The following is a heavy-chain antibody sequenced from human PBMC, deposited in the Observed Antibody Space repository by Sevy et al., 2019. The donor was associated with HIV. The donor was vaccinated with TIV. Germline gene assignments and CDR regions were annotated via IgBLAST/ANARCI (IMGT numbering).Heavy chain of an antibody. CDR3: ASEYCSRGSCFFDY. V-gene: IGHV3-53*01. CDR1: GFDIRSNY. CDR2: IYAGGTA. D-gene: IGHD2-15*01. Sequence: GGSLRLSCVVSGFDIRSNYMCWVRQAPGKGLEWVSHIYAGGTAYYADSVKGRFTFSRDDSKNTVSLQVRSLRVEDSAVYYCASEYCSRGSCFFDYWGQGIQVTVSS. J-gene: IGHJ4*02.